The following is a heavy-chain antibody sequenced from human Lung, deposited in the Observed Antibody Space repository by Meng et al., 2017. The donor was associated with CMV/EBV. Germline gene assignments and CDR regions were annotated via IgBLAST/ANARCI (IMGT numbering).Heavy chain of an antibody. CDR3: ARDPRVKSYVVVPAASEY. V-gene: IGHV3-7*01. CDR2: IKQDGSEK. CDR1: GFTFNTYW. J-gene: IGHJ4*02. Sequence: GGSLRLSCVASGFTFNTYWMSWVRQAPGKGLEWVANIKQDGSEKYYVGSVKGRFTISRDNAKNSLYLQMNSLRAEDTAVYYCARDPRVKSYVVVPAASEYWGQGTXVTVSS. D-gene: IGHD2-2*01.